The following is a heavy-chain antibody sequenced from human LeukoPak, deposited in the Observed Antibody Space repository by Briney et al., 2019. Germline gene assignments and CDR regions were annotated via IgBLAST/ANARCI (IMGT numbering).Heavy chain of an antibody. Sequence: SGPALVKPPQTLTLTCTFSGFSLSTSGMCVNWIRQPPGKALEWLARIDWDDDTYYSTSLKTRLTISKDTSKNQVVLTMTNMDPVDTATYYCARMFRYSSGYYRLDPWGQGTLVTVSS. J-gene: IGHJ5*02. D-gene: IGHD6-19*01. CDR2: IDWDDDT. CDR3: ARMFRYSSGYYRLDP. V-gene: IGHV2-70*11. CDR1: GFSLSTSGMC.